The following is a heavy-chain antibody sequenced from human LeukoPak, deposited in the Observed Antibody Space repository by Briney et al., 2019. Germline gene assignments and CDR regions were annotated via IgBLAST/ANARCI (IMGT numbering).Heavy chain of an antibody. CDR2: IKQDGSEK. J-gene: IGHJ4*02. Sequence: PGGSLRLSCAASGFTFSSYWMSWVRQAPGKGLEWVANIKQDGSEKYYVDSVKGRFTISRGNSKNTLYLQMNSLRAEDTAVYYCAKDGVTMVRGPTPYWGQGTLVTVSS. CDR3: AKDGVTMVRGPTPY. CDR1: GFTFSSYW. V-gene: IGHV3-7*03. D-gene: IGHD3-10*01.